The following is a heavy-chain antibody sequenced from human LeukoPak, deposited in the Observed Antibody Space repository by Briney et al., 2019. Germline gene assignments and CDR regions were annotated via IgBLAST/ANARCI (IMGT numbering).Heavy chain of an antibody. CDR2: IIPIFGTA. Sequence: GASVKVSCKASLGTFSSYAISWVRQAPGQGLEWMGGIIPIFGTANYAQKFQGRVTITTDESTSTAYMELSSLRSEDTAVYYCAREYCSSTSCYFVEYYMDVWGKGTTVTVSS. J-gene: IGHJ6*03. CDR3: AREYCSSTSCYFVEYYMDV. V-gene: IGHV1-69*05. CDR1: LGTFSSYA. D-gene: IGHD2-2*01.